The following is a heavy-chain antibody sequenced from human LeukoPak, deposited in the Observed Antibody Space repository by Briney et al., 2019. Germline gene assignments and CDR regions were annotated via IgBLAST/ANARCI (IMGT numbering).Heavy chain of an antibody. CDR3: AKDGNGDYEYYYYYYYMDV. D-gene: IGHD4-17*01. CDR1: GFTVSSNY. Sequence: GSLRLSCAASGFTVSSNYMSWVRQAPGKGLEWVSVIYSGGSTYYADSVKGRFTISRDNSKNTLYLQMNSLRAEDTAVYYCAKDGNGDYEYYYYYYYMDVWGKGTTVTISS. V-gene: IGHV3-66*01. CDR2: IYSGGST. J-gene: IGHJ6*03.